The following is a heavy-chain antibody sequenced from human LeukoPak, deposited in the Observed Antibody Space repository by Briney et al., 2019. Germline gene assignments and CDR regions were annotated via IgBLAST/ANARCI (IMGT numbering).Heavy chain of an antibody. CDR2: INPNSGGT. CDR1: GYTFTGYY. CDR3: ARERTWELHAFDI. D-gene: IGHD1-26*01. V-gene: IGHV1-2*02. J-gene: IGHJ3*02. Sequence: ASVKVSCKASGYTFTGYYMHWVRQAPGQGLEWMGWINPNSGGTNYAQKFQGRVTMTRDTSISTAYMELSRLRSEDTAVYYCARERTWELHAFDIWGQGTMVTVSS.